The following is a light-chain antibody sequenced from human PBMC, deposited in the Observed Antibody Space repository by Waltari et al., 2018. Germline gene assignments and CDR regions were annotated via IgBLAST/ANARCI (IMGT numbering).Light chain of an antibody. CDR2: EVT. J-gene: IGLJ3*02. CDR1: TSDVGSGNL. Sequence: SALTQPASVSGSLGQSITISCSGSTSDVGSGNLFSWYQQFPGTVPKLIIFEVTKRPSGVSSRFSGSKSGNMASLTISGLQPEDEADYYCCSYRIGSTPGVFGGGTKVTVL. V-gene: IGLV2-23*02. CDR3: CSYRIGSTPGV.